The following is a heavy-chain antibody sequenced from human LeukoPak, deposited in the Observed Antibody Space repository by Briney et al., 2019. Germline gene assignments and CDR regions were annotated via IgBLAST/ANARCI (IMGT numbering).Heavy chain of an antibody. CDR1: GYTFTSYG. D-gene: IGHD2-15*01. J-gene: IGHJ4*02. CDR2: INPSGGST. CDR3: ARVSSGSRIFDY. Sequence: ASVKVSCKASGYTFTSYGISWVRQAPGQGLEWMGIINPSGGSTSYAQKFQGRVTMTRDTSTSTVYMELSSLRSEDTAVYYCARVSSGSRIFDYWGQGTLVTVSS. V-gene: IGHV1-46*01.